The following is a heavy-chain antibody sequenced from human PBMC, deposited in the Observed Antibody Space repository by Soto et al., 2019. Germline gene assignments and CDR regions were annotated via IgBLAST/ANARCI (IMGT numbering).Heavy chain of an antibody. CDR3: AKWGYSGSYYFDY. J-gene: IGHJ4*02. V-gene: IGHV3-30*18. Sequence: QVQLVESGGGVVQPGRSLRLSCAASGFTFGSYGMHWVRQAPGKGLEWVAVISYDGSNKYYADSVKGRFTISRDNSKNTLYLQMNSLRAEDTAVYYCAKWGYSGSYYFDYWGQGTLVTVSS. D-gene: IGHD1-26*01. CDR1: GFTFGSYG. CDR2: ISYDGSNK.